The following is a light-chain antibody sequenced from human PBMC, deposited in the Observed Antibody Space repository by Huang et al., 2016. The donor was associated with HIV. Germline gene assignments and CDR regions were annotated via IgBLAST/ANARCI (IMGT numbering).Light chain of an antibody. CDR2: TDS. J-gene: IGKJ4*01. Sequence: DIQMTQSPSSLSASVGDRVTINRRASQSINNYLHWYQQKPGKAPKLLIYTDSSLQSGVQSRFSGSGSGTDFTLTISSLQLEDFATYYCQQSYSSLTFGGGTKVEIK. CDR3: QQSYSSLT. CDR1: QSINNY. V-gene: IGKV1-39*01.